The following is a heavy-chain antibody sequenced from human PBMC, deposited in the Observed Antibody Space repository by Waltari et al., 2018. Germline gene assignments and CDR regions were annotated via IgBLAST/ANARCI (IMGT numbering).Heavy chain of an antibody. CDR3: ARDGGIAARRGDFDY. J-gene: IGHJ4*02. CDR2: IYYSGST. V-gene: IGHV4-39*07. D-gene: IGHD6-6*01. CDR1: GGSISSTSYY. Sequence: QLQLQESGPGLVQPSETLSLPCTVSGGSISSTSYYWGWIRQPPGKGREGIGSIYYSGSTYYNPSLKSRVTISVDTSKNQFSLKLSSVTAADTAVYYCARDGGIAARRGDFDYWGQGTLVTVSS.